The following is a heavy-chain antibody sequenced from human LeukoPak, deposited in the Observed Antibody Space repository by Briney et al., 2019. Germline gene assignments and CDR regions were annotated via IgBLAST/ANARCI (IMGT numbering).Heavy chain of an antibody. CDR3: ASGIAAADLDY. Sequence: GASVTVSCKASGYTFTSYGISWVRQAPGQGLEWMEWISAYNGNTNYAQKLQGRVTMTTDTSTSTAYMELRSLRSDDTAVYYCASGIAAADLDYWGQGTLVTVSS. J-gene: IGHJ4*02. CDR2: ISAYNGNT. D-gene: IGHD6-13*01. CDR1: GYTFTSYG. V-gene: IGHV1-18*01.